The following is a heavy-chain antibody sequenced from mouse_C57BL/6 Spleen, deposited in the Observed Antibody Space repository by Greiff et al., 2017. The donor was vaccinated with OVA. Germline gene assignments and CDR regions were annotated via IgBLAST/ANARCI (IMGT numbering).Heavy chain of an antibody. D-gene: IGHD2-4*01. V-gene: IGHV1-50*01. J-gene: IGHJ3*01. CDR1: GYTFTSYW. CDR3: ARRAFYDYGAY. CDR2: IDPSDSYT. Sequence: QVQLQQPGAELVKPGASVKLSCKASGYTFTSYWMQWVKQRPGQGLEWIGEIDPSDSYTNYNQKFKGKATLTVDTSSSTAYMQLSSLTSEDSAVYYCARRAFYDYGAYWGQGTLVTVSA.